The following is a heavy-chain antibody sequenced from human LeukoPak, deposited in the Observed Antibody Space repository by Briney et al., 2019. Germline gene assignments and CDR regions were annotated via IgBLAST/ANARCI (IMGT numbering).Heavy chain of an antibody. Sequence: GGSLRLSCAASGFTFSSYWMSWVRQAPGKGLDWVAFIRYDGKDKFYADSVKGRFTISRDSSRNTLYLQMNSLRAEDTAVYYCAKDLMRDRWFGESWGQGTLVTVSS. CDR2: IRYDGKDK. CDR3: AKDLMRDRWFGES. V-gene: IGHV3-30*02. J-gene: IGHJ5*02. CDR1: GFTFSSYW. D-gene: IGHD3-10*01.